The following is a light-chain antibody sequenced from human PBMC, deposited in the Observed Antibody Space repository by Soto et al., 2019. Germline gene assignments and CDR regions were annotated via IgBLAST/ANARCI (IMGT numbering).Light chain of an antibody. CDR1: ISVVGRYDL. V-gene: IGLV2-23*02. CDR2: GVT. J-gene: IGLJ3*02. CDR3: CSYAGDNSWV. Sequence: QSVLTQPASVSGSRGQSHTVSWTGTISVVGRYDLVSGYQQHPGQAPRVMIYGVTKGPSGVSNRFSGNRSGNTASLTISGLQAEDEAEYDCCSYAGDNSWVFGGGTKGTVL.